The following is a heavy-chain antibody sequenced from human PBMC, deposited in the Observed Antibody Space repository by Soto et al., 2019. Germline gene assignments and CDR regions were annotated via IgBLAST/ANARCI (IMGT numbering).Heavy chain of an antibody. V-gene: IGHV3-23*01. Sequence: EVQLLESGGGLVQPGGSLRLSCAASGFTFSTYTMSWVRRAPEKGLEWVSAISGSGASPSYADSVQGRFTISRDNPKRTLYLQMNNLRAEDTAVYYCAKARCSTTNCYVPDYWGQGTLVTVSS. CDR2: ISGSGASP. D-gene: IGHD2-2*01. CDR3: AKARCSTTNCYVPDY. J-gene: IGHJ4*02. CDR1: GFTFSTYT.